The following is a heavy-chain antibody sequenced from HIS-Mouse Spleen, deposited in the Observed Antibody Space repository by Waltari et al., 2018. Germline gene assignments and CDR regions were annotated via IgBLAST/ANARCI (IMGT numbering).Heavy chain of an antibody. D-gene: IGHD6-6*01. V-gene: IGHV4-34*01. Sequence: QVQLQQWGAGLLKPSETLSLTCACYGGSFSGYYWSWIRQPPGKGLEWIGEINHSGSTNYNPSLKSRVTISVDTSKNQFSLKLSSVTAADTAVYYCASIAARHDAFDIWGQGTMVTVSS. CDR3: ASIAARHDAFDI. CDR2: INHSGST. J-gene: IGHJ3*02. CDR1: GGSFSGYY.